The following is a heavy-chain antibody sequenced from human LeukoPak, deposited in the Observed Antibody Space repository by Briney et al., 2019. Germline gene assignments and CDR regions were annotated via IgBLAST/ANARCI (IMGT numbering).Heavy chain of an antibody. Sequence: PSETLSLTCAVSGGSISSGDYSWSWIRQPPGKGLEWIGYIFQSGSTYYNPSLKCRVTISVDRSKNQFSLKLSSVTAADTAVYYCARVGSDWNDVRYNWFDPWGQGTLVTVSS. CDR2: IFQSGST. D-gene: IGHD1-1*01. CDR1: GGSISSGDYS. CDR3: ARVGSDWNDVRYNWFDP. J-gene: IGHJ5*02. V-gene: IGHV4-30-2*01.